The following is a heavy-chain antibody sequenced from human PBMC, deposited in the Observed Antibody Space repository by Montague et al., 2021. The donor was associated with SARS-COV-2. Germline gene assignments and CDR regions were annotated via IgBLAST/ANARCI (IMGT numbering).Heavy chain of an antibody. CDR2: IYHSGRT. CDR1: GGFISSGGYS. D-gene: IGHD1-26*01. J-gene: IGHJ6*02. CDR3: ARWASIAWGIDV. Sequence: TLSLTCAVSGGFISSGGYSWSWIRQPPGKGLEWIGYIYHSGRTYYNPSLKSRVTISVDRSKNQFSLKLSSVTAADTAVYYCARWASIAWGIDVRGQGTTVPVSS. V-gene: IGHV4-30-2*01.